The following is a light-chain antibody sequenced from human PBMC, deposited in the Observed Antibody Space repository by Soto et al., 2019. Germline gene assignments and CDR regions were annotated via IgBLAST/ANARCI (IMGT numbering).Light chain of an antibody. CDR1: QTVSSST. CDR2: GAS. CDR3: HQYGRT. V-gene: IGKV3-20*01. Sequence: EIVWTQSPGTLSLSPGERATLSCRASQTVSSSTLAWYQQRPGQAPGLLIYGASRRPTGNPDRSSGSESGTAFALTISRLEPQDFPVYYCHQYGRTFGQGTKVEIK. J-gene: IGKJ1*01.